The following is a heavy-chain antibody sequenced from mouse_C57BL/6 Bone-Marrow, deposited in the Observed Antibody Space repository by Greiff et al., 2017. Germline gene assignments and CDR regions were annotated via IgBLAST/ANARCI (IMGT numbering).Heavy chain of an antibody. J-gene: IGHJ1*03. CDR2: IDPSDSYT. CDR1: GYTFTSYW. D-gene: IGHD1-3*01. CDR3: AREKSSPLEWYFDV. V-gene: IGHV1-69*01. Sequence: VQLKQPGAELVMPGASVKLSCKASGYTFTSYWMHWVKQRPGQGLEWIGEIDPSDSYTNYNQKFKGKATLTVDKSSSTAYMQLSSLTSEDSAVYYCAREKSSPLEWYFDVWGTGTTVTVSS.